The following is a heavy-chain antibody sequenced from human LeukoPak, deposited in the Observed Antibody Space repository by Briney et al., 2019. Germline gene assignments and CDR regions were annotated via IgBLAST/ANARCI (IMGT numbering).Heavy chain of an antibody. CDR2: ISYDGSNK. CDR3: ARSNWNWSFDY. J-gene: IGHJ4*02. D-gene: IGHD1-1*01. CDR1: GFTFSSYA. Sequence: PGRSLRLSCAASGFTFSSYAMHWVRQAPGKGLEWVAVISYDGSNKYYAGSVKGRFTISRDNAKNSLYLQMNSLRAEDTAVYYCARSNWNWSFDYWGQGTLVTVSS. V-gene: IGHV3-30-3*01.